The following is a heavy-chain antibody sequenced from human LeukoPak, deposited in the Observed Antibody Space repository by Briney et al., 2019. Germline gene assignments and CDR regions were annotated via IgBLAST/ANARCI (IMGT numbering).Heavy chain of an antibody. D-gene: IGHD6-19*01. V-gene: IGHV3-30*18. J-gene: IGHJ4*02. CDR3: AKGHSSGWYFLDY. Sequence: GRSLRLSCAASGFIFRIYGMHWVRQAPGKGLEWVAHISYEGDTTYYADSVKGRFTISRDNSKNTLYLQMNSLRAEDTAVYYCAKGHSSGWYFLDYWGRGTLVTVSS. CDR2: ISYEGDTT. CDR1: GFIFRIYG.